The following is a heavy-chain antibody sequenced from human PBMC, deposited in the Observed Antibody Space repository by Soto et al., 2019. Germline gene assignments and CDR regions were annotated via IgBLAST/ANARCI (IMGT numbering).Heavy chain of an antibody. D-gene: IGHD6-6*01. CDR3: ARGCPTYSSSPLCYYYYGMDV. CDR1: GGTFSSYA. CDR2: IIPIFGTA. Sequence: SVKVSCKASGGTFSSYAISWVRQAPGQGLEWMGGIIPIFGTANYAQKFQGRVTITADKSTSTAYMELSGLRSEDTAVYYCARGCPTYSSSPLCYYYYGMDVWGQGTTVTVSS. V-gene: IGHV1-69*06. J-gene: IGHJ6*02.